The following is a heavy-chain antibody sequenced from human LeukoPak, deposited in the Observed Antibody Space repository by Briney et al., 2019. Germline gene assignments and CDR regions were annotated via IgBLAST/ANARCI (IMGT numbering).Heavy chain of an antibody. CDR3: ARSGYSYDLVDY. J-gene: IGHJ4*02. CDR1: GGSMSSYY. V-gene: IGHV4-59*08. Sequence: PSETLSLTCTVSGGSMSSYYWNWIRQPPGKGLEWIGYIYYSGSINYNPSLKSRVTISVDTSKNQFSLKLSSVTAADTAVYYCARSGYSYDLVDYWGQGTLVTVSS. CDR2: IYYSGSI. D-gene: IGHD5-18*01.